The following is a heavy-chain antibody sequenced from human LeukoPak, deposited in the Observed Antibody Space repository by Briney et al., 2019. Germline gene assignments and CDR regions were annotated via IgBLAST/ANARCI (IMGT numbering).Heavy chain of an antibody. CDR3: ARVLFVLWFGELPPYFDY. CDR2: IKQDGSEK. Sequence: SGGSLRLSCAASGFTFSSYWMSWVRQAPGKGLEWVANIKQDGSEKYYVDSVKGRFTISRDNAKNSLYLQMNSLRAEDTAVYYCARVLFVLWFGELPPYFDYWGQGTLVTVSS. CDR1: GFTFSSYW. D-gene: IGHD3-10*01. V-gene: IGHV3-7*04. J-gene: IGHJ4*02.